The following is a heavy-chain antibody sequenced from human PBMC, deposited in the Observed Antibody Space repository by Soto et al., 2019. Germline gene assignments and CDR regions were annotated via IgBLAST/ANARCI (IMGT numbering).Heavy chain of an antibody. D-gene: IGHD3-3*01. Sequence: ASVKVSCKASGYTFTGYYMHWVRQAPGQGLEWMGWISPNSGGTNYAQKFQGRVTMTRDTSISTAYMELSRLRSDDTAVYYCARLFGVVPRSLYGMDVWGQGTTVTVSS. J-gene: IGHJ6*02. CDR1: GYTFTGYY. V-gene: IGHV1-2*02. CDR2: ISPNSGGT. CDR3: ARLFGVVPRSLYGMDV.